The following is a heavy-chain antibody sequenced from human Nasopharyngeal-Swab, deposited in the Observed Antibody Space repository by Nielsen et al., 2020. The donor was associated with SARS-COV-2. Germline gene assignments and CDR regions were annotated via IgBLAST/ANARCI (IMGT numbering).Heavy chain of an antibody. CDR1: GYTFTGYY. CDR2: INPNSGGT. J-gene: IGHJ4*02. Sequence: ASVKVSCKASGYTFTGYYMHWVRQAPGQGLEWMGRINPNSGGTNYAQKFQGRVTMTRDTSISTAYMELSRLRSDDTAVYYCARGITGYSSSWPYYFDYWGQGTLVTVSS. V-gene: IGHV1-2*06. CDR3: ARGITGYSSSWPYYFDY. D-gene: IGHD6-13*01.